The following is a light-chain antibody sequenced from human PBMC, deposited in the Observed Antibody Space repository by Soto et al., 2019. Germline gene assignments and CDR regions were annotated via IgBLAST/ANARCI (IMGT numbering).Light chain of an antibody. Sequence: QSALTQPASVSGSPGQSITISCTGTSSDVGGYNYVSWYQQHPGKAPKLMIYEVSNRPSGVSNRFSGSKSGNTASLTISGLQAEEEAAYYCSSYKSSSAYVFGTGTKVTVL. CDR2: EVS. V-gene: IGLV2-14*01. J-gene: IGLJ1*01. CDR3: SSYKSSSAYV. CDR1: SSDVGGYNY.